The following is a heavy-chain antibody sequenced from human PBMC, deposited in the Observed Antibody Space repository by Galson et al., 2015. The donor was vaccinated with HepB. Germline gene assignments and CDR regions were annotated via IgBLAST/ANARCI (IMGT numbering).Heavy chain of an antibody. CDR2: IYYSGST. CDR1: GGSISSGGYY. J-gene: IGHJ4*02. Sequence: TLSLTCTVSGGSISSGGYYWSWIRQHPGKGLEWIGYIYYSGSTYYNPSLKSRVTISVDTSKNQFSLKLSSVTAADTAVYYCARVRYYDFWSGSRWPFDYWGQGTLVTVSS. D-gene: IGHD3-3*01. V-gene: IGHV4-31*03. CDR3: ARVRYYDFWSGSRWPFDY.